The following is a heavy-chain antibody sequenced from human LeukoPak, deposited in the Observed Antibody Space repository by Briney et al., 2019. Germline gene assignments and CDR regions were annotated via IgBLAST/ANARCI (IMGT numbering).Heavy chain of an antibody. CDR3: ARDRDNWNDDAFDI. V-gene: IGHV4-34*01. J-gene: IGHJ3*02. Sequence: PSETLSLTCAVYGGSFSGYYWSWIRQPPGKGLEWIGEINHSGSTNYNPSLKSRVTISVDTSKNQFSLKLSSVTAEDTAVYYCARDRDNWNDDAFDIWGQGTMVTVSS. D-gene: IGHD1-20*01. CDR2: INHSGST. CDR1: GGSFSGYY.